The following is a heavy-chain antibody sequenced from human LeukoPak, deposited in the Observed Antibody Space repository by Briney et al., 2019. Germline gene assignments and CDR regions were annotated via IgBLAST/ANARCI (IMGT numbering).Heavy chain of an antibody. CDR3: TRGRYQFLGPNDS. Sequence: GGSLRLSCSASGISISDYGMSWVRQAPGKGLEWLSYITMNSVTLYAESVKGRFTTSRGNDKNSVYLQLNSLRGEDTAVYYCTRGRYQFLGPNDSWGQGSLVSVSS. J-gene: IGHJ4*02. D-gene: IGHD1-14*01. V-gene: IGHV3-69-1*01. CDR1: GISISDYG. CDR2: ITMNSVT.